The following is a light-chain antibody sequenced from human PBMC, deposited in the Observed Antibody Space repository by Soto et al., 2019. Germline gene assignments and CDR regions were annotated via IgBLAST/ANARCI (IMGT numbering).Light chain of an antibody. J-gene: IGLJ3*02. CDR3: AAWDDRLRGPV. V-gene: IGLV1-47*02. CDR1: NANIGNFY. CDR2: HNN. Sequence: QPVLTQPPSASGTPGQRVTIPCSGSNANIGNFYVSWYQHVPGTAPKLLIYHNNQRPSGVPDRFSGSKSGTSASLAISGLWSGDEADYYCAAWDDRLRGPVFGGGTKVTVL.